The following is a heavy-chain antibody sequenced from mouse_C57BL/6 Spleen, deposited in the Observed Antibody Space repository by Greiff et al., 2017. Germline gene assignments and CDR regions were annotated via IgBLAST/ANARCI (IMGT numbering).Heavy chain of an antibody. Sequence: EVMLVESGGGLVQPGGSLSLSCAASGFTFTDYYMSWVRQPPGKALEWLGFIRNKANGYTTDYSASVKGRFTISRDNAQSILYLQMNALRAEDSATYYCARYTTVDPYYYAMDYWGQGTSVTVSS. J-gene: IGHJ4*01. CDR2: IRNKANGYTT. CDR3: ARYTTVDPYYYAMDY. CDR1: GFTFTDYY. D-gene: IGHD1-1*01. V-gene: IGHV7-3*01.